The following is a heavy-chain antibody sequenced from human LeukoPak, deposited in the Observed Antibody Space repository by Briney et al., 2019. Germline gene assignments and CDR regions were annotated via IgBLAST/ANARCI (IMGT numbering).Heavy chain of an antibody. J-gene: IGHJ5*02. Sequence: PSETLSPTCTVSGGSIRSSYYYWGWIRQPPGKGLVWIVSIYGSGSTDYNPSLKSRVTISVDTSKNPFSLKLNSVTAADRAVYYCARHYGPWGQGTLVTVSS. CDR1: GGSIRSSYYY. CDR3: ARHYGP. D-gene: IGHD3-10*01. V-gene: IGHV4-39*01. CDR2: IYGSGST.